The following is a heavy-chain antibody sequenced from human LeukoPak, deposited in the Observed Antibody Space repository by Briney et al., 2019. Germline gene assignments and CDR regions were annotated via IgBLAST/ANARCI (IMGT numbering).Heavy chain of an antibody. CDR3: ASFTVRGVIIWDAFDI. CDR1: GGSISSSSYY. V-gene: IGHV4-39*07. J-gene: IGHJ3*02. Sequence: SETLSLTCIVSGGSISSSSYYWGWIHQPPGKGLEWIGSIYYSGSTYYNPSLKSRVTISVDTSKNQFSLKLSSVTAADTGVYYCASFTVRGVIIWDAFDIWGQGTMVTVSS. D-gene: IGHD3-10*01. CDR2: IYYSGST.